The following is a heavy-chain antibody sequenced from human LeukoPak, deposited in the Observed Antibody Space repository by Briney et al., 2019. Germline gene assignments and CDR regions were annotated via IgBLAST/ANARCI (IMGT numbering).Heavy chain of an antibody. D-gene: IGHD3-10*01. CDR3: ARRLLWFGDPRGWFGP. J-gene: IGHJ5*02. CDR1: GGSISSSSYY. V-gene: IGHV4-39*01. CDR2: IYYSGST. Sequence: SETLSLTCTVSGGSISSSSYYWGWIRQPPGKGLEWIGSIYYSGSTYYNPSLKSRVTISVDTSKNQFSLKLSSVTAADTAVYYCARRLLWFGDPRGWFGPWGQGTLATVSS.